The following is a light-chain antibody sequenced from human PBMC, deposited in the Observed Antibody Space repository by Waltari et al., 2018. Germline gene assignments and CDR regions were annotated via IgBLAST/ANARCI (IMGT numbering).Light chain of an antibody. J-gene: IGLJ2*01. CDR1: SVGRQS. V-gene: IGLV3-21*02. Sequence: SYVLTQPPSVSVAPGQTARITCGGNSVGRQSLQWYRQRPGQAPVLVVADASDRPSGIPERFSGSASGNTATLTISGVEAGDEADYYCQVWDSGSDHVVFGGGTKLTVL. CDR3: QVWDSGSDHVV. CDR2: DAS.